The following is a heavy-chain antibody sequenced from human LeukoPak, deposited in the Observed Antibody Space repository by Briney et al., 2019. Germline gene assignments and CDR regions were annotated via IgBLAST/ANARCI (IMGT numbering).Heavy chain of an antibody. CDR1: GFTFSSYG. Sequence: GGSLRLSCAASGFTFSSYGMHWVRQAPGKGLEWVAVIWYDGSNKYYADSVKGRFTISRDNSKNTLYLQMNSLRAEDTAVYYCTRDWGTLTAHFVYWRQGTLVTVSS. CDR2: IWYDGSNK. V-gene: IGHV3-33*01. J-gene: IGHJ4*02. D-gene: IGHD3-16*01. CDR3: TRDWGTLTAHFVY.